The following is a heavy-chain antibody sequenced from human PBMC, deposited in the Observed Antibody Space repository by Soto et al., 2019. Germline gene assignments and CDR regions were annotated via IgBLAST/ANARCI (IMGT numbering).Heavy chain of an antibody. Sequence: EKGLEWVSAISGSGGSTYYADSVKGRFTISRDNSKNTLYLQMNSLRAEDTAVYYCFYFQAEDGIRALCTVSAFLLNRSSDL. CDR2: ISGSGGST. V-gene: IGHV3-23*01. J-gene: IGHJ2*01. CDR3: FYFQAEDGIRALCTVSAFLLNRSSDL. D-gene: IGHD2-2*01.